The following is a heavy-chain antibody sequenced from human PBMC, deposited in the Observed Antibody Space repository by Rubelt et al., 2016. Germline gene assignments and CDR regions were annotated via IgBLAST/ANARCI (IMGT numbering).Heavy chain of an antibody. CDR1: GFTFSNTA. V-gene: IGHV3-23*04. D-gene: IGHD2-8*01. CDR3: ARGYCTNGVCYVYFDY. Sequence: EVQLVESGGGLVQPGGSLRLSCAASGFTFSNTAMTWVRQAPGRGLEWVSGISGSGVGPYYADSVKGRFTISRDNSNNTLYRQMGSLGAEDMAVYYCARGYCTNGVCYVYFDYWGQGTLVTVSS. J-gene: IGHJ4*02. CDR2: ISGSGVGP.